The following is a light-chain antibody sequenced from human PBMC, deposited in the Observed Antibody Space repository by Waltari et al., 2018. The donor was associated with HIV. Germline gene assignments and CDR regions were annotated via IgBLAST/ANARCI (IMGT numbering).Light chain of an antibody. CDR2: WAS. Sequence: DIVMTQSPDSLTVSLGDRATINCKSSQSVLYSSNNKNYLAWYQQKPGQPPNLLIYWASTRESGVPDRFSGSGSGTDFTLTISTLQAEDVAVYYCQQYYSSPLTFGGGTKVEIK. V-gene: IGKV4-1*01. CDR1: QSVLYSSNNKNY. J-gene: IGKJ4*01. CDR3: QQYYSSPLT.